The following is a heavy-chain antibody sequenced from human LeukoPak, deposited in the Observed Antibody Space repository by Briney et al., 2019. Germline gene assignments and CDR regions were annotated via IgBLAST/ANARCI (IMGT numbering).Heavy chain of an antibody. J-gene: IGHJ6*02. Sequence: SETLSLTCAVSGGSISSSNWWSWVRQPPGKGLEWIGEIYHSGSTNHNPSLKSRVTISVDKSKNQFSLKLSSLTAADTAVYYCARRSGGSGWYRNYYYYYGMDVWGQGTTVTVSS. CDR1: GGSISSSNW. D-gene: IGHD6-19*01. CDR3: ARRSGGSGWYRNYYYYYGMDV. V-gene: IGHV4-4*02. CDR2: IYHSGST.